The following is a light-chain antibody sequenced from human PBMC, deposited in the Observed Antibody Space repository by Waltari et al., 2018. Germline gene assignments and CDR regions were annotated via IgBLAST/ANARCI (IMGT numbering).Light chain of an antibody. V-gene: IGKV3-11*01. Sequence: EIVLTQSPAILSFSPGESATLSCRASQTVGTYFAWYQQRPGQSPRLLIYDASYRATGIPARFSGSGSETDFTLSISSLQPEDFAVYYCQQRRNWPLTFGGGTRVQI. CDR3: QQRRNWPLT. CDR2: DAS. CDR1: QTVGTY. J-gene: IGKJ4*01.